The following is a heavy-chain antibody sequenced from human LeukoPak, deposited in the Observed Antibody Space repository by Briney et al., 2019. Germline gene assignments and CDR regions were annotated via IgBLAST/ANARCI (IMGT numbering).Heavy chain of an antibody. D-gene: IGHD2-15*01. CDR3: ARVDSGGGAFDI. CDR2: ISSSSSYI. V-gene: IGHV3-21*01. Sequence: PGGSLRLSCVASGFTFSSYAMNWVRQAPGKGLEWVSSISSSSSYIYYADSVKGRFTISRDNAKNSLYLQMNSLRAEDTAVYYCARVDSGGGAFDIWGQGTMVTVSS. J-gene: IGHJ3*02. CDR1: GFTFSSYA.